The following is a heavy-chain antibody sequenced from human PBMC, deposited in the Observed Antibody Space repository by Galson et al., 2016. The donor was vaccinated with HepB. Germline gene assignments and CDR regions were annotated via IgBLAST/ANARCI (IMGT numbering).Heavy chain of an antibody. J-gene: IGHJ4*02. D-gene: IGHD6-13*01. CDR2: ISYDGSRK. CDR1: GFTFSSYA. V-gene: IGHV3-30*04. Sequence: SLRLSCAASGFTFSSYAMYWVRQAPGKGLEWVALISYDGSRKFYADSVKGRFTISRDNSKNTLYMQMNSLRAEDTAVYYCARGGAGYSDSWYDYWGQGILVTVSS. CDR3: ARGGAGYSDSWYDY.